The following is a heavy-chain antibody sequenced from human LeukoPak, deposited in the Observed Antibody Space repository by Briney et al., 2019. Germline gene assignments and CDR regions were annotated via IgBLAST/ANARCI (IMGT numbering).Heavy chain of an antibody. J-gene: IGHJ4*02. D-gene: IGHD5-18*01. Sequence: SETLSLTCTVSGGSISSYSWSWIRQPPGKGLEWIGYIYNSGSTNYNPSLKSRVTISVDTSKNQFSLKLSSVTAADTAVYYCARDSGYSYGLSDYWGQGTLVTVSS. V-gene: IGHV4-59*12. CDR3: ARDSGYSYGLSDY. CDR2: IYNSGST. CDR1: GGSISSYS.